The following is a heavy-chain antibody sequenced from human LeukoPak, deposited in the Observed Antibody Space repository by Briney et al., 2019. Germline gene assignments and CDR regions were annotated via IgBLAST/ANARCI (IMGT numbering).Heavy chain of an antibody. D-gene: IGHD3-3*01. CDR2: ISGSSGGT. Sequence: AGGSLRLSCAASGFTFSRFAMTWVRQAPGKGLEWVSSISGSSGGTYYADSVKGRFTISRDNAKNSLYLQMNSLRAEDTAVYYCAKNGFGVSSAFDIWGQGTMVTVSS. V-gene: IGHV3-23*01. CDR3: AKNGFGVSSAFDI. J-gene: IGHJ3*02. CDR1: GFTFSRFA.